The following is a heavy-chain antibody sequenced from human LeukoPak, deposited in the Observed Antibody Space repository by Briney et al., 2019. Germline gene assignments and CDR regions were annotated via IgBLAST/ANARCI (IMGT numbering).Heavy chain of an antibody. V-gene: IGHV3-30*18. Sequence: GRSLRLSCAASGFTFSDYGMHWVRQPPGKGLEWVAMISYDGKKKFCVDSVKGRFTVSRDISRNILYLQMNSLRAEDTAIYHCAKDYLGSSWSIDTWGQGTLVTVSS. CDR1: GFTFSDYG. D-gene: IGHD6-13*01. CDR2: ISYDGKKK. CDR3: AKDYLGSSWSIDT. J-gene: IGHJ5*02.